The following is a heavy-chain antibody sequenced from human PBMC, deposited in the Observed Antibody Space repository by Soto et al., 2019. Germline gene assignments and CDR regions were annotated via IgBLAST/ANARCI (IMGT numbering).Heavy chain of an antibody. V-gene: IGHV1-18*01. CDR1: GYTFTTYD. CDR2: ISAYNGNT. J-gene: IGHJ6*02. CDR3: ARVIGYYYHTDV. D-gene: IGHD3-22*01. Sequence: QVQLVQSGGEVKKPGASVKVSCKASGYTFTTYDLSWVRQAPGQGLEWMGWISAYNGNTNYAQNLQGRVTMTTDTSPSTAYMELRTLRSDDTAVYYCARVIGYYYHTDVWGQGTTVTVSS.